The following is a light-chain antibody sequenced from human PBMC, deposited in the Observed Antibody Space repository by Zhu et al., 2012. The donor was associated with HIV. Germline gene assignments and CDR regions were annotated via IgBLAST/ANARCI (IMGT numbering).Light chain of an antibody. CDR2: DAS. CDR3: QQRVNWPLT. V-gene: IGKV3-11*01. Sequence: IVLTQSPATLSLSPGERATVSCRASRSVSSFLAWYQQKPGQAPRLLIYDASKRAAGIPPGSVAVGLGQTSRLTISSLEPEDFALYYCQQRVNWPLTFGGGTKVE. J-gene: IGKJ4*01. CDR1: RSVSSF.